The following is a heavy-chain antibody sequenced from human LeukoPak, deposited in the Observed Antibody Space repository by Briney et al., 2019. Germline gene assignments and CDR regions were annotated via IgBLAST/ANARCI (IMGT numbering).Heavy chain of an antibody. D-gene: IGHD1-26*01. CDR3: ARGVIVGATTIDY. Sequence: SETLSLTCTVSGGSISSSSYYWGWIRQPPGKGLEWIGYIYHSGSTDYNPSLKSRVTISVDTSKNQFSLKLSSVTAADTAVYYCARGVIVGATTIDYWGQGTLVTVSS. CDR2: IYHSGST. J-gene: IGHJ4*02. V-gene: IGHV4-61*05. CDR1: GGSISSSSYY.